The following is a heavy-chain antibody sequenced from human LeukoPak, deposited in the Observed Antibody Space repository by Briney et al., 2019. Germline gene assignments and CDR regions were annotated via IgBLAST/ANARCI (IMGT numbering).Heavy chain of an antibody. CDR2: IYYSGST. D-gene: IGHD6-6*01. V-gene: IGHV4-38-2*02. J-gene: IGHJ4*02. Sequence: SETLSLTCTVSGYSISSGYYWGWIRQPPGKGLEWIGSIYYSGSTYYNPSLKSRVTISVDTSKNQFSLKLSSVTAADTAVYYCARDLSIAGFFDYWGQGTLVTVSS. CDR1: GYSISSGYY. CDR3: ARDLSIAGFFDY.